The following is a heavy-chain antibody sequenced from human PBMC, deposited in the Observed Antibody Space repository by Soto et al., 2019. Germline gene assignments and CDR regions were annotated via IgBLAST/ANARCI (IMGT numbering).Heavy chain of an antibody. CDR1: GGTSTRYA. V-gene: IGHV1-69*06. D-gene: IGHD3-3*01. Sequence: QARLVQSGAEVRKPGSSVKVSCKVTGGTSTRYAINWVRQAPGQGLEWMGGIVPMFGTSKYAQKFQGRVTITADTSTNIAYMELISLRSEDTAVYYCNRGSEYDFWSGYLWGQGTLVSVSS. CDR2: IVPMFGTS. CDR3: NRGSEYDFWSGYL. J-gene: IGHJ4*02.